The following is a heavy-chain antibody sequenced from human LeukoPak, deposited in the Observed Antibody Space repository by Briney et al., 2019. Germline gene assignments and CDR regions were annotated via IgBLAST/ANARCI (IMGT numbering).Heavy chain of an antibody. CDR1: GGSISSGTYY. CDR2: IYTSGST. J-gene: IGHJ4*02. Sequence: SETLSLTCTVSGGSISSGTYYWSWIRQPAGKGLEWIGRIYTSGSTSYNPSLKSRVTISLDTSKNQFSLKLSSVTAADTAVYYCARGYVLVLAVAGYYFDYWGQGTLVTVSS. D-gene: IGHD6-13*01. CDR3: ARGYVLVLAVAGYYFDY. V-gene: IGHV4-61*02.